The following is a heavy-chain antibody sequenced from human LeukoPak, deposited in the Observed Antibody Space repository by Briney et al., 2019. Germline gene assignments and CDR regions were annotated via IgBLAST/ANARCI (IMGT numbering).Heavy chain of an antibody. J-gene: IGHJ4*02. D-gene: IGHD2-2*02. Sequence: SETLTLTCAVYGGSFSGYYWSWIRQPPGKGLEWIGEINHSGSTNYNPSLKSRVTISVDTSKNQFSLKLSSVTAADTAVYYCASAEIKLYNQRRYYLDYWGQGTLVTVSS. CDR2: INHSGST. CDR1: GGSFSGYY. CDR3: ASAEIKLYNQRRYYLDY. V-gene: IGHV4-34*01.